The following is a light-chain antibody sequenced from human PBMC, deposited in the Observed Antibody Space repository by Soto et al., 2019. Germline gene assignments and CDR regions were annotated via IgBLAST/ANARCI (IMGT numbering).Light chain of an antibody. CDR1: QSVSSY. V-gene: IGKV3-11*01. J-gene: IGKJ3*01. CDR3: QQRSNWPLEGFT. Sequence: EIVLTQSPATLSLSPGERATLSCRASQSVSSYLAWYQQKPGQAPRLLIYDASNRATGIPARFSGSGSGTDFTLTISSLEPEDFAVYYCQQRSNWPLEGFTFCPGTIVDIK. CDR2: DAS.